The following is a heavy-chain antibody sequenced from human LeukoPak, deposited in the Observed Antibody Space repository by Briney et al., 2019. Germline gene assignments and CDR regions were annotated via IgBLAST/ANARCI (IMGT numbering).Heavy chain of an antibody. CDR3: ARGITIFGVVNSY. Sequence: ASVKVSCKASGYTFTGYYMHWVRQAPGQGLEWMGWINPNSGGTNYAQKFQGRVTMTRDTSISTAYTELSRLRSDDTAVYYCARGITIFGVVNSYWGQGTLVTVSS. J-gene: IGHJ4*02. CDR2: INPNSGGT. CDR1: GYTFTGYY. D-gene: IGHD3-3*01. V-gene: IGHV1-2*02.